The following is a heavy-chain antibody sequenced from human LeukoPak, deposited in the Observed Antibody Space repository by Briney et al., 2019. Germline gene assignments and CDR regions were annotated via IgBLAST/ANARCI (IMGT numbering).Heavy chain of an antibody. CDR1: GFTFSSYS. Sequence: GGSLRLSCAASGFTFSSYSMNWVRQAPGKGLEWVSSISSSSSYIYYADSVKGRFTISRDNAKNSLYLQMNSLRAEDTAVYYCARDPMTTVTPYYFDYWDQGTLVTVSS. CDR2: ISSSSSYI. J-gene: IGHJ4*02. D-gene: IGHD4-11*01. CDR3: ARDPMTTVTPYYFDY. V-gene: IGHV3-21*01.